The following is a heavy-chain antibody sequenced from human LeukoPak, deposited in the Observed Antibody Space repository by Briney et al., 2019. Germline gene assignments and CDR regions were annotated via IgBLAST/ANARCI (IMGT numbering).Heavy chain of an antibody. V-gene: IGHV3-30*04. D-gene: IGHD5-12*01. Sequence: GGSLRLSCAASGFTSSSYAMHWVRQAPGKGLEWVAVISYDGSNKYYADSVKGRFTISRDNSKNTLYLQMNSLRAEDTAVYYCASRLVALSYWGQGTLVTVSS. CDR2: ISYDGSNK. CDR3: ASRLVALSY. CDR1: GFTSSSYA. J-gene: IGHJ4*02.